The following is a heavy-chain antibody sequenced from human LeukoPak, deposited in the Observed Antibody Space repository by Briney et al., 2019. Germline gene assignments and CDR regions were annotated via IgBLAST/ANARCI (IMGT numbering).Heavy chain of an antibody. CDR3: ARVSGIAVADVDY. V-gene: IGHV1-69*13. Sequence: SAKVSCKASGGTFSSYAISWVRQAPGQGLEWMGGIIPIFGTANYAQKFQGRVTITADESTSTAYMELSSLRSEDTAVYYCARVSGIAVADVDYWGQGTLVTVSS. CDR1: GGTFSSYA. D-gene: IGHD6-19*01. J-gene: IGHJ4*02. CDR2: IIPIFGTA.